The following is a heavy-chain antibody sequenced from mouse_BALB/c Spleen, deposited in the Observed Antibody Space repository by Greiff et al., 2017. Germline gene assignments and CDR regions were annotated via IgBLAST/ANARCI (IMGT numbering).Heavy chain of an antibody. CDR1: GYTFTSYW. Sequence: QVQLQQSGAELAKPGASVKMSCKASGYTFTSYWMHWVKQRPGQGLEWIGYINPSTGYTEYNQKFKDKATLTADKSSSTAYMQLSSLTSEDSAVYYCARPSHYYGSSQFAYWGQGTLVTVSA. V-gene: IGHV1-7*01. D-gene: IGHD1-1*01. CDR3: ARPSHYYGSSQFAY. J-gene: IGHJ3*01. CDR2: INPSTGYT.